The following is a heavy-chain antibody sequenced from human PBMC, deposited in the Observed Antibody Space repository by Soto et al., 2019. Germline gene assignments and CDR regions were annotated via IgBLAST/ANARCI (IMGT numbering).Heavy chain of an antibody. CDR2: FDPEDGET. V-gene: IGHV1-24*01. J-gene: IGHJ4*02. CDR1: GYTLTELS. D-gene: IGHD6-6*01. CDR3: ATSIAEKRTVGY. Sequence: ASVKVSCKVSGYTLTELSMHWVRQAPGKGLEWMGGFDPEDGETIYAQKFQGRVTMTEDTSTDTAYMELSSLRSEDTAVYYCATSIAEKRTVGYWGQGTLVTVSS.